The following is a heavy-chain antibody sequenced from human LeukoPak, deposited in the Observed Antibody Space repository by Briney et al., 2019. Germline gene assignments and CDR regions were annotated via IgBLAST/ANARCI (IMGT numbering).Heavy chain of an antibody. CDR1: GFTFSSYG. CDR3: AKDVWMITFGGVIAASGYFDY. J-gene: IGHJ4*02. Sequence: GGSLRLSCAASGFTFSSYGMHWVRQAPGKGLEWVAVISYDGSNKYYADSVKGRFTISRDNSKNTLYLQMNSLRAEDTAVYYCAKDVWMITFGGVIAASGYFDYWGQGTLVTVSS. V-gene: IGHV3-30*18. D-gene: IGHD3-16*02. CDR2: ISYDGSNK.